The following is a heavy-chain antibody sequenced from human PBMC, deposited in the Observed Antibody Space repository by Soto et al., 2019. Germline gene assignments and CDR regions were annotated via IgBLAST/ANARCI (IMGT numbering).Heavy chain of an antibody. CDR1: GYSVTSYW. Sequence: GESLKISCKGSGYSVTSYWISWVRQMPGKGLEWMGRIDPSDSYTNYSPSFQGHVTISADKSISTAYLQWSSLKASDTAMYYCARLQYYYDSSGYPGEDYYYGMDVWGQGTTVTVSS. CDR3: ARLQYYYDSSGYPGEDYYYGMDV. V-gene: IGHV5-10-1*01. CDR2: IDPSDSYT. D-gene: IGHD3-22*01. J-gene: IGHJ6*02.